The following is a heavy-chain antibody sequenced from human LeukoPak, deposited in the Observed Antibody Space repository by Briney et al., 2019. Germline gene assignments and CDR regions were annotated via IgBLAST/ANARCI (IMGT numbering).Heavy chain of an antibody. CDR1: GFTFSSYS. CDR3: ARGTDSSSWSRPAL. D-gene: IGHD6-13*01. Sequence: PGGSLRLSCAASGFTFSSYSMNWVRQAPGKGLEWVSSISSSSSYIYYADSVKGRFTISRDNAKNSLYLQMNSLRAEDTAVYYCARGTDSSSWSRPALWGQGTLVTVSS. J-gene: IGHJ4*02. V-gene: IGHV3-21*01. CDR2: ISSSSSYI.